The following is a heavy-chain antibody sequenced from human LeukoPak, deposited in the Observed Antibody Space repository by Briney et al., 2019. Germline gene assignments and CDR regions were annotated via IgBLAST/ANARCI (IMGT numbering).Heavy chain of an antibody. CDR3: AREVYCSSTSCSDNWFDP. Sequence: PGGSLRLSCAASGFTFSSYSMNWVRQAPGKGLEWVSYISSSSSTIYYADSVKGRFTISRDNAKNSPYLQMNSLRAEDTAVYYCAREVYCSSTSCSDNWFDPWGQGTLVTVSS. CDR1: GFTFSSYS. J-gene: IGHJ5*02. CDR2: ISSSSSTI. V-gene: IGHV3-48*01. D-gene: IGHD2-2*01.